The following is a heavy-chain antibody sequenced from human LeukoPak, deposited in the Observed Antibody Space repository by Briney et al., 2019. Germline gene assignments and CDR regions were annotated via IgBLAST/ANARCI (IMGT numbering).Heavy chain of an antibody. J-gene: IGHJ4*02. CDR1: GFTFSRSG. D-gene: IGHD6-13*01. CDR2: ISYDGSKK. Sequence: GGSLRLSCAASGFTFSRSGMHWVRQAPGKGLEWVTVISYDGSKKDYADSVKGRFTISRDNSKNTLHLQMNSLRAEDTAVYYCAKDKSSTWSFDYWGQGTLVTVSS. CDR3: AKDKSSTWSFDY. V-gene: IGHV3-30*18.